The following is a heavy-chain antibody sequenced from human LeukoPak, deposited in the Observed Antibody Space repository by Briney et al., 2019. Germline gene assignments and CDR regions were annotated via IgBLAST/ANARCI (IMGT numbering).Heavy chain of an antibody. CDR1: GFTVSSNY. Sequence: GGSLRLSCVASGFTVSSNYMSWVRQAPGKGLEWVSVIYSGGSTYYADSVKGRFTISRDNSRNTLYLQMNSLRAEDTAVYYCAKDPRSLTGTTFFDYWGQGTLVIVSS. J-gene: IGHJ4*02. CDR3: AKDPRSLTGTTFFDY. V-gene: IGHV3-53*01. CDR2: IYSGGST. D-gene: IGHD1-20*01.